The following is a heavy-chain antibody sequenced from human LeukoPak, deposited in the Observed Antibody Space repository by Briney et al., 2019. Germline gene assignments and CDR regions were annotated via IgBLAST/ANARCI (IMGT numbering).Heavy chain of an antibody. V-gene: IGHV1-69*04. D-gene: IGHD2-15*01. CDR1: GGTFSSYA. Sequence: ASVKVSCKASGGTFSSYAISWVRQAPGQGLEWMGRIIPIFGIANYAQKFQGRVTITADKSTSTAYMELSSLRSEDTAMYYCAGMDDSIPFDYWGQGTLVTVSS. CDR2: IIPIFGIA. J-gene: IGHJ4*02. CDR3: AGMDDSIPFDY.